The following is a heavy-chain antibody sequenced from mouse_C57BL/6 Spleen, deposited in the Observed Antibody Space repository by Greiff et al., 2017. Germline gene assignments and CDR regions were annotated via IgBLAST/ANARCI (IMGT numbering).Heavy chain of an antibody. V-gene: IGHV3-6*01. Sequence: DVKLQESGPGLVKPSQSLSLTCSVTGYSITSGYYWNWIRQFPGNKLEWMGYISYDGSNNYNPSLKNRISITRDTSKNQFFLKLNSVTTEDTATYYCARDGPGGWYFDVWGTGTTVTVSS. J-gene: IGHJ1*03. CDR1: GYSITSGYY. CDR2: ISYDGSN. CDR3: ARDGPGGWYFDV.